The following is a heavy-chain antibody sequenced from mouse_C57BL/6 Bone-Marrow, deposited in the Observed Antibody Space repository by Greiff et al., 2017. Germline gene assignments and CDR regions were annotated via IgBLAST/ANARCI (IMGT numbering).Heavy chain of an antibody. J-gene: IGHJ2*01. V-gene: IGHV1-50*01. CDR1: GYTFTSYW. CDR2: IDPSDSYT. D-gene: IGHD1-1*01. Sequence: QVQLQQPGAELVKPGASVKLSCKASGYTFTSYWMQWVKQRPGQGLEWIGEIDPSDSYTNYNQKFKGKAPLTVDTSSSTAYMQLSSLTSEDAAVYYCARTVFFDYWGQGTTLTVAS. CDR3: ARTVFFDY.